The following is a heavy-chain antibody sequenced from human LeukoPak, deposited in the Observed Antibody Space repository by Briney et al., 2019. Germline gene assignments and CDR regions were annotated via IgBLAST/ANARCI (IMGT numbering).Heavy chain of an antibody. CDR1: GYTFTSYD. J-gene: IGHJ3*02. V-gene: IGHV1-8*03. CDR3: ARGNVGAEDSFDI. D-gene: IGHD1-26*01. CDR2: MNPNSGNT. Sequence: VKVSCKASGYTFTSYDINWVRQATGQGLEWMGWMNPNSGNTGYAQKFQGRVTITRNTSISTAYMELSSLRSEDTAVYYCARGNVGAEDSFDIWGQGTMVTVSS.